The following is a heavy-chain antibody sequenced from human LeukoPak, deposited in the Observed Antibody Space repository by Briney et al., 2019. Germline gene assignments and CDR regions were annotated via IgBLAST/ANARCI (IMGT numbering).Heavy chain of an antibody. CDR2: FDPEDGET. Sequence: ASGTVSDKVSDYTLTELSMQWVRQAPGKGLEWGVGFDPEDGETIYAQKFQGRVTMTEDTSTDTAYMELSSLRSEDTAVYYCATGGSSIAVAGTNYYYYMDVWGKGTTVTVSS. J-gene: IGHJ6*03. CDR3: ATGGSSIAVAGTNYYYYMDV. CDR1: DYTLTELS. V-gene: IGHV1-24*01. D-gene: IGHD6-19*01.